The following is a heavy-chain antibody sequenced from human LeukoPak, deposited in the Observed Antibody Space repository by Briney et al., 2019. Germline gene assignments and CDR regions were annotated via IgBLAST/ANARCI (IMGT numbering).Heavy chain of an antibody. D-gene: IGHD5-24*01. CDR1: GFTFSSYG. CDR2: IRYDGSNK. CDR3: AKARTIRPTDAFDI. J-gene: IGHJ3*02. Sequence: GGSLRLSCAASGFTFSSYGMHWVRQAPGKGLEWVAFIRYDGSNKYYADSVKGRFTISRDNSKNTLYLQMNSLRAEDTAVYCCAKARTIRPTDAFDIWGQGTMVTVSS. V-gene: IGHV3-30*02.